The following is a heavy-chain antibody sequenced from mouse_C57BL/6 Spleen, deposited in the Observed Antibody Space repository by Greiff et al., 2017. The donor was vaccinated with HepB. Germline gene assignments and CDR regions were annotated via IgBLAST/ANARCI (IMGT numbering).Heavy chain of an antibody. J-gene: IGHJ2*01. CDR1: GYTFTDHT. CDR2: IYPRDGST. Sequence: VQLQQSDAELVKPGASVKISCKVSGYTFTDHTIHWMKQRPEQGLEWIGYIYPRDGSTKYNEKFKGKATLTADKSSSTAYMQLNSLTSEDSAVYFCARRGYGISSWGVFFDYWGQGTTLTVSS. CDR3: ARRGYGISSWGVFFDY. D-gene: IGHD1-1*01. V-gene: IGHV1-78*01.